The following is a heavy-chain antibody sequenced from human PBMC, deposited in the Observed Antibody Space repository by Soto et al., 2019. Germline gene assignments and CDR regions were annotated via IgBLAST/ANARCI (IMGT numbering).Heavy chain of an antibody. CDR1: GGSISSSNW. J-gene: IGHJ4*02. CDR3: ARDNYYGSGSYGPHPHSFDY. Sequence: QVQLQESGPGLVKPSGTLSLTCAVSGGSISSSNWWSWVRQPPGKGLEWIGEIYHSGNTNYNPSLKSRVTISVDKSKNQFSLKLSSVTAADTAVYYCARDNYYGSGSYGPHPHSFDYWGQGTLVTVSS. D-gene: IGHD3-10*01. CDR2: IYHSGNT. V-gene: IGHV4-4*02.